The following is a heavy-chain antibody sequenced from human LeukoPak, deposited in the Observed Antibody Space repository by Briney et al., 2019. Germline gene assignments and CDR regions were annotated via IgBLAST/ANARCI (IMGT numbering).Heavy chain of an antibody. V-gene: IGHV4-61*02. Sequence: SETLSLTCTVSGGSISSGSYYWSWIRQPAGKGLEWIGRIYTSGSTNYNPSLKSRVTISVDTSKNQFSLKLSSVTAADTAVYYCARVIYYLPRYFDLWGRGTLVTVSS. CDR3: ARVIYYLPRYFDL. CDR1: GGSISSGSYY. D-gene: IGHD2/OR15-2a*01. J-gene: IGHJ2*01. CDR2: IYTSGST.